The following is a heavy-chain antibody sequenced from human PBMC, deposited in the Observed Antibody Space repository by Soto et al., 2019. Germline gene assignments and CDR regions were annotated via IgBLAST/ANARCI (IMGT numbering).Heavy chain of an antibody. CDR1: GFSFRDYA. V-gene: IGHV3-13*05. D-gene: IGHD3-16*01. CDR2: LGAADDP. Sequence: GGYVELSCAASGFSFRDYAMHWVRQPTGKGLEWVSGLGAADDPYYVASVKGRFSVSRDNAQNSLYLQMNNLRVDDTAEYYCARAYLGRLQPRADYPCAMDFWGRGITVTVS. CDR3: ARAYLGRLQPRADYPCAMDF. J-gene: IGHJ6*02.